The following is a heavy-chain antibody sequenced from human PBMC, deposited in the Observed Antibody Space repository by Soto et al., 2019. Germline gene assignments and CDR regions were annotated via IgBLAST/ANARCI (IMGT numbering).Heavy chain of an antibody. D-gene: IGHD2-21*01. J-gene: IGHJ5*02. CDR1: GDSISSSSQY. Sequence: SETLSLTCSVSGDSISSSSQYWGWIRQPPGKGLEWIGSIHYSGTSYYNPSLKSRVTIFVDTTKNQLSLKLSSVTAADTAVYYCARHWIAGSSIPWGQGTRVTVSA. CDR3: ARHWIAGSSIP. V-gene: IGHV4-39*01. CDR2: IHYSGTS.